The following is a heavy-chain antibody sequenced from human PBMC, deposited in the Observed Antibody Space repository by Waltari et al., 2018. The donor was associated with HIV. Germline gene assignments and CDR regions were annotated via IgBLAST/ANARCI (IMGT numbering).Heavy chain of an antibody. CDR1: RNSVTSGQRY. CDR3: ASGRILTGYWGTDYYYGMDV. CDR2: ICYNEHKLSL. J-gene: IGHJ6*01. Sequence: QVHLEESRPGLVRPSETLSLTCTVSRNSVTSGQRYWSWIRQPPGKGLEWLGYICYNEHKLSLEYNPSLESRVTISVATARNHVSMNLTSVTTADAALYFCASGRILTGYWGTDYYYGMDVWGQGTTVAVSS. V-gene: IGHV4-61*03. D-gene: IGHD3-9*01.